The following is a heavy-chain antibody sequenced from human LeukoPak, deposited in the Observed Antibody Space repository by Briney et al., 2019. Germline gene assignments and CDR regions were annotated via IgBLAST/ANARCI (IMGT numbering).Heavy chain of an antibody. CDR2: ISWNSGSI. CDR1: GFIFNNYA. V-gene: IGHV3-9*01. J-gene: IGHJ4*02. Sequence: GGSLRLSCAGSGFIFNNYAVHWVRQPPGKGLEWVSGISWNSGSIDYADSVKGRFTISRDNAKNSLYLQMNSLRVEDTAFYYCAKDNRRHYTSGPNPDSLHWGQGALVTVSS. CDR3: AKDNRRHYTSGPNPDSLH. D-gene: IGHD6-19*01.